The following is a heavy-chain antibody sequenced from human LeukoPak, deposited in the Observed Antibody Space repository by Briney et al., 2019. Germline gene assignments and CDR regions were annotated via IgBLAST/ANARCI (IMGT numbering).Heavy chain of an antibody. CDR3: AKEFGDYFRTNWFDP. Sequence: AGGSLRLSCAASGFTFSSYAMSWVRQAPGKGLEWVSAISGSGGSTYYADSVKGRFTISRDNSKNTLYLQMNSLRAEDTAVYYCAKEFGDYFRTNWFDPWGQGTLVTVSS. V-gene: IGHV3-23*01. CDR1: GFTFSSYA. J-gene: IGHJ5*02. D-gene: IGHD4-17*01. CDR2: ISGSGGST.